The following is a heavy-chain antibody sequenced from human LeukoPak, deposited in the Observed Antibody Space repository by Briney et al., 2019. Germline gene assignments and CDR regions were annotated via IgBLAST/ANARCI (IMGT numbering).Heavy chain of an antibody. CDR1: GGSISSSSYY. CDR3: ARDLSGIAAAGPFDYYYYYYMDV. D-gene: IGHD6-13*01. Sequence: SETLSLTCTVSGGSISSSSYYWSWIRQPPGKGLEWIGYIYYSGSTNYNPSLKSRVTISVDTSKNQFSLKLSSVTAADTAVYYCARDLSGIAAAGPFDYYYYYYMDVWGKGTTVTVSS. V-gene: IGHV4-61*01. J-gene: IGHJ6*03. CDR2: IYYSGST.